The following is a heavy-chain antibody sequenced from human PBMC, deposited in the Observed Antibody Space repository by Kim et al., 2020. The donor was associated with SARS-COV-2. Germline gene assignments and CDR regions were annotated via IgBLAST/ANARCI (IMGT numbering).Heavy chain of an antibody. CDR3: ARTYDGFDY. D-gene: IGHD3-3*01. J-gene: IGHJ4*02. V-gene: IGHV4-34*01. CDR2: SGTT. Sequence: SGTTNDNPSIKSRVTRSVDTAKKQISLKVFSVTAADTAVYYCARTYDGFDYWGQGTLVTVSS.